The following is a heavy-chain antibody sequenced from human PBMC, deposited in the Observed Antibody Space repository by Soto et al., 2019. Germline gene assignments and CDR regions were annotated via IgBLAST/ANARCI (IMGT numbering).Heavy chain of an antibody. J-gene: IGHJ6*02. D-gene: IGHD5-18*01. CDR1: GGSFSGYY. CDR2: INHSGST. CDR3: ARGRIRSVIQLWLSGGMDV. Sequence: PSETLSLTCAVYGGSFSGYYWSWIRQPPGKGLEWIGEINHSGSTNYNPSLKSRVTISVDTSKNQFSLKLSSVTAADTAVYYCARGRIRSVIQLWLSGGMDVWGQGTTVTVSS. V-gene: IGHV4-34*01.